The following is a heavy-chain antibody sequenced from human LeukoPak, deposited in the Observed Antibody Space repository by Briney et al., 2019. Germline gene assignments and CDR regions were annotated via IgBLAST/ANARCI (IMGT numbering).Heavy chain of an antibody. V-gene: IGHV1-69*01. CDR1: GGTFRSFT. CDR3: ARGPGGSPAPFGFDY. CDR2: IIPMFGAT. J-gene: IGHJ4*02. Sequence: ASVKVSCKASGGTFRSFTINWVRQAPGQGLGWMGGIIPMFGATNYAQKFQGRVTITADESTSTAYMELSSLRSEDTAVYFCARGPGGSPAPFGFDYWGQGTLVTVSS. D-gene: IGHD1-26*01.